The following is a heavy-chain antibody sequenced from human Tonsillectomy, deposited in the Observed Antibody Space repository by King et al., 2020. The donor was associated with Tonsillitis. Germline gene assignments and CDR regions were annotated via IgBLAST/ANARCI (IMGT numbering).Heavy chain of an antibody. D-gene: IGHD3-9*01. V-gene: IGHV5-51*01. J-gene: IGHJ4*02. Sequence: VQLVESGAEVKKPGESLKISCKGSGYNFTNYWIGWVRQMPGKGLEWMGTIYPGDSDIRYRPSFQGQVNLSAEKSITPAYLQGRSLKASDTAMYYCAKGHDYDILTGYIDYWGQGTLVTVSS. CDR2: IYPGDSDI. CDR3: AKGHDYDILTGYIDY. CDR1: GYNFTNYW.